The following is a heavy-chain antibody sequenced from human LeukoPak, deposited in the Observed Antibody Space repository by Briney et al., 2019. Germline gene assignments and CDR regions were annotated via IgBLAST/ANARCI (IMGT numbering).Heavy chain of an antibody. D-gene: IGHD6-13*01. CDR1: GGSISSYH. CDR2: IYNSGST. J-gene: IGHJ4*02. Sequence: SETLSLTYTVSGGSISSYHWSWIRQPAGKGLECIGHIYNSGSTNYNPSLKGRVTMSVATSKNQFSLHLSSVTAADTAVYYCARSVFLVTAPGLYYFNYWGQGTLVAVSS. CDR3: ARSVFLVTAPGLYYFNY. V-gene: IGHV4-4*07.